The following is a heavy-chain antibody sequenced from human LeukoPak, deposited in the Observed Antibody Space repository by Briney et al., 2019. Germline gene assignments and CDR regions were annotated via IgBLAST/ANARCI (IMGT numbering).Heavy chain of an antibody. D-gene: IGHD6-13*01. J-gene: IGHJ4*02. Sequence: PSGTLSLTCTVAGGSISNYYWNWIRQSPGKGLEWIGYIYYSGSTNYNPSLKSRVAISVDASKNQFSLKLSSVTAADTAVYYCARQGGYSSSPDYWGQGTLVTVSS. CDR1: GGSISNYY. CDR3: ARQGGYSSSPDY. V-gene: IGHV4-59*08. CDR2: IYYSGST.